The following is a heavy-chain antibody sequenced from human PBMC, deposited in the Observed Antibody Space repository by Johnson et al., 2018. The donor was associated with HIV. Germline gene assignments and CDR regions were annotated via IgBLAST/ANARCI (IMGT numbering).Heavy chain of an antibody. CDR1: EFTFSSYD. Sequence: VQLVESGGGVVQPGGSLKLSCAASEFTFSSYDMHWVRQATGRGLEWVSGIGTAGDPYYPGSVTGRFTLSRENAKNSVYLQMNSLRAEDTAVYYCAKAREYDSTGHDAFDIWGQGTMVTVSS. CDR2: IGTAGDP. J-gene: IGHJ3*02. V-gene: IGHV3-13*05. CDR3: AKAREYDSTGHDAFDI. D-gene: IGHD3-22*01.